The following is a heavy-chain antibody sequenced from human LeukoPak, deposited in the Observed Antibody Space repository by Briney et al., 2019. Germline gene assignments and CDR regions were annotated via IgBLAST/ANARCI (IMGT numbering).Heavy chain of an antibody. V-gene: IGHV3-48*01. CDR2: ISSSSSTI. Sequence: GGSLRLSCAASGFTFSSYSMNWVRQAPGKGLEWVSYISSSSSTIYYADSVKGRFTISRDNSKNTLYLQMNSLRAEDTAVYYCAKDSSFRGVIITDYFDYWGQGTLVTVSS. D-gene: IGHD3-10*01. CDR3: AKDSSFRGVIITDYFDY. J-gene: IGHJ4*02. CDR1: GFTFSSYS.